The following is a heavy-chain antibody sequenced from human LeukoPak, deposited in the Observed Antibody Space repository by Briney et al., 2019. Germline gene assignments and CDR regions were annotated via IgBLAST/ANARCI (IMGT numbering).Heavy chain of an antibody. V-gene: IGHV3-30*04. CDR3: ARVATLEYYYYYYMDV. CDR1: GFTFSSYA. Sequence: GGSLRLSCAASGFTFSSYAMHWVRQAPGKGLEWVAVISYDGSNKYYADSVKGRFTTSRDNSKNTLYLQMNSLRAEDTAVYYCARVATLEYYYYYYMDVWGKGTTVTVSS. J-gene: IGHJ6*03. CDR2: ISYDGSNK.